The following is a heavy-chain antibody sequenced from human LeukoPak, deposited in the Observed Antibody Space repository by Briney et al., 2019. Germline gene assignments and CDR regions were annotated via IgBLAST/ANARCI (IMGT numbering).Heavy chain of an antibody. J-gene: IGHJ4*02. Sequence: PSEXXXXTCTVSGDSISNYYWSWLRQPPGKGLEWVGYIYYSGSTNHNPSLTSRGTISVDTSKNQFSLKLSSVTAADTAVYYCARGYSSSWYDYWGQGTLVTVSS. D-gene: IGHD6-13*01. CDR1: GDSISNYY. CDR3: ARGYSSSWYDY. V-gene: IGHV4-59*01. CDR2: IYYSGST.